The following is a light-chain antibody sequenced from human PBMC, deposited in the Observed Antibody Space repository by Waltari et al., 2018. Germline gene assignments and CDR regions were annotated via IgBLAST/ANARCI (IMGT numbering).Light chain of an antibody. CDR3: RAWGSSAVV. CDR1: KLGVKY. J-gene: IGLJ2*01. CDR2: QDS. V-gene: IGLV3-1*01. Sequence: SYDLTQPPSVSVSPGQTASITCSGDKLGVKYACWYKQKPGQSPVLVIYQDSKRPSGFRLLFSGSNSVNTVIFTISVSQAMDEADYYCRAWGSSAVVFGGVIKLTVL.